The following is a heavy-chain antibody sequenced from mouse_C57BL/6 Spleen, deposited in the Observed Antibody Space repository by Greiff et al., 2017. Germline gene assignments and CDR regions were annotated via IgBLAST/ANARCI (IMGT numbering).Heavy chain of an antibody. D-gene: IGHD4-1*01. V-gene: IGHV3-6*01. CDR2: ISYDGSN. CDR1: GYSITSGYY. CDR3: ARDGELGHFDY. Sequence: EVHLVESGPGLVKPSQSLSLTCSVTGYSITSGYYWNWIRQFPGNKLEWMGYISYDGSNNYNPSLKNRISITRDTSKNQFFLKLNSVTTEDTATYYCARDGELGHFDYWGQGTTLTVSS. J-gene: IGHJ2*01.